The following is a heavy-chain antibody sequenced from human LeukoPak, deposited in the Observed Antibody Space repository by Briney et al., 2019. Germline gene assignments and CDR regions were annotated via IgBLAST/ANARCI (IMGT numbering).Heavy chain of an antibody. D-gene: IGHD3-16*02. J-gene: IGHJ4*02. CDR1: GYTFTSYY. Sequence: EASVKVSCKASGYTFTSYYMHWVRQAPGQGLEWMGIINPSGGSTSYAQKFQGRVTMTRDTSTSTVYMELSSLGSEDTAVYYCGREARGGSCDYVWGSYRYFDYWGQGTLVTVSS. CDR2: INPSGGST. V-gene: IGHV1-46*01. CDR3: GREARGGSCDYVWGSYRYFDY.